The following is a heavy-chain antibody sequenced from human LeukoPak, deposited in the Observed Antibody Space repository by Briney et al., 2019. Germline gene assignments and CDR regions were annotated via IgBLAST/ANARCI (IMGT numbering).Heavy chain of an antibody. Sequence: PGGSLRLSCAASGFTFSSYGMHWVRQAPGKGLEWVAVISYDGSNKYYADSVKGRFTISRDNSKNTLYLQMNSLRAEDTAVYYCAKPLEMATIWDAFDIWGQETMVTVSS. D-gene: IGHD5-24*01. CDR3: AKPLEMATIWDAFDI. V-gene: IGHV3-30*18. CDR2: ISYDGSNK. CDR1: GFTFSSYG. J-gene: IGHJ3*02.